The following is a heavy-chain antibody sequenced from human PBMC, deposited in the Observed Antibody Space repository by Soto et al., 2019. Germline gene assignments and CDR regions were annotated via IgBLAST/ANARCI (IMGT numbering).Heavy chain of an antibody. CDR1: GFIFSSYW. D-gene: IGHD4-4*01. V-gene: IGHV3-7*01. J-gene: IGHJ4*02. CDR3: ARGYSNYFSLDY. CDR2: IKQDGSEK. Sequence: VQLMESGGGVVQPGRSLRLSCAASGFIFSSYWMSWVRQAPGKGLEWVANIKQDGSEKYYVDSVKGRFTISRDNAKNSLYLQMNSLRAEDTAVYYCARGYSNYFSLDYWGQGTLVTVSS.